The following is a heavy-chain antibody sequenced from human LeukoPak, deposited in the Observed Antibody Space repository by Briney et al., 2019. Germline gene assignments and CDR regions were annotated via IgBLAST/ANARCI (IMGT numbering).Heavy chain of an antibody. Sequence: GASVKVSCKASGYTFTGYYMHWVRQAPGQGLEWMGWINLNSGGTNYAQKFQGRVTMTRDTSISTAYMELSRLSSDDTAVYHCARGPLTQYYYMDVWGKGTTVTVSS. CDR2: INLNSGGT. J-gene: IGHJ6*03. CDR1: GYTFTGYY. V-gene: IGHV1-2*02. CDR3: ARGPLTQYYYMDV.